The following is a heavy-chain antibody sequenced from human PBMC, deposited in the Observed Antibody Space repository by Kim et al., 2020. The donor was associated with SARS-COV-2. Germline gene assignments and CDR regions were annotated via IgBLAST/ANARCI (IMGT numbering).Heavy chain of an antibody. D-gene: IGHD4-17*01. J-gene: IGHJ5*02. CDR2: IIPILGIA. CDR1: GGTFSSYA. V-gene: IGHV1-69*04. CDR3: ARSLNGGTTVTPGGNWFDP. Sequence: SVKVSCKASGGTFSSYAISWVRQAPGQGLEWMGRIIPILGIANYAQKFQGRVTITADKSTSTAYMELSSLRSEDTAVYYCARSLNGGTTVTPGGNWFDPWGQGTLVTVSS.